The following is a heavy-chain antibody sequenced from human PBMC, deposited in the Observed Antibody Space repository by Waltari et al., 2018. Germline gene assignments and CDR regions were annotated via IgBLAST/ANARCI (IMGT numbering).Heavy chain of an antibody. J-gene: IGHJ6*02. CDR1: GYTFTSYG. V-gene: IGHV1-18*01. CDR2: ISAYNGNT. CDR3: ARVKILSGLGGYYYYGMDV. D-gene: IGHD2-15*01. Sequence: QVQLVQSGAEVKKPGASVKVSCKASGYTFTSYGISWVRQAPGQGLEWMGWISAYNGNTNYAQKLQGRVTSTTDTSTSTAYMELRSLRSDDTAVYYCARVKILSGLGGYYYYGMDVWGQGTTVTVSS.